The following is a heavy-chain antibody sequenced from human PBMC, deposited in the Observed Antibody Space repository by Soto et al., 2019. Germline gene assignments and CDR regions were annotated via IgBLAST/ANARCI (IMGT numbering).Heavy chain of an antibody. CDR3: ARGHGRFAH. J-gene: IGHJ4*02. CDR2: INHSGFT. Sequence: TLXLTCGVSGGSFTGYYWSWIRQPPGKGLEWIGEINHSGFTNYNPSLTGRVTISLDTSKSQFSLKLSSLTAADTAFYFCARGHGRFAHWGQGTLVTVSS. V-gene: IGHV4-34*01. CDR1: GGSFTGYY.